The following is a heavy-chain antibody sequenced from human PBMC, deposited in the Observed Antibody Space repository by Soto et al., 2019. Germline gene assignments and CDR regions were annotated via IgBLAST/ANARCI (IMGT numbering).Heavy chain of an antibody. D-gene: IGHD2-8*01. V-gene: IGHV4-34*01. CDR3: ARGVGGIVLMVYAKYNWFDP. CDR1: GRSFSGYY. CDR2: INHSGST. Sequence: QVQLQQWGAGLLKPSETLSLTCAVYGRSFSGYYWSWIRQPPGKGLEWIGEINHSGSTNYNPSLKSRVTISVDTSKNQFSLKLSSVTAADTAVYYCARGVGGIVLMVYAKYNWFDPWGQGTLVTVSS. J-gene: IGHJ5*02.